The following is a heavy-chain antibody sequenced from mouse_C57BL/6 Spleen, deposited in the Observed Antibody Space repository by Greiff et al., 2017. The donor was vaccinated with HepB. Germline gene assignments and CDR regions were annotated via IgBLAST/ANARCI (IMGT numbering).Heavy chain of an antibody. Sequence: EVMLVESGGGLVKPGGSLKLSCAASGFTFSSYAMSWVRQTPEKRLEWVATISDGGSYTYYPDNVKGRFTISRDNAKNNLYLQMSHLKSEDTAMYYCAKGGDYGYAMDYWGQGTSVTVSS. CDR3: AKGGDYGYAMDY. D-gene: IGHD2-4*01. J-gene: IGHJ4*01. CDR1: GFTFSSYA. V-gene: IGHV5-4*03. CDR2: ISDGGSYT.